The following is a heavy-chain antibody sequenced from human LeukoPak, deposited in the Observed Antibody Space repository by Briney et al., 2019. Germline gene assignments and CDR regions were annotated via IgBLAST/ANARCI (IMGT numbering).Heavy chain of an antibody. CDR3: AREWHYYGSGSYYLFY. J-gene: IGHJ4*02. D-gene: IGHD3-10*01. Sequence: GSLRLSCAASGFTFSNSAMSWVRQAPGKGLEWVSTLSGSGITTYYADSVKGRFTISRDNSKNTLYLQMNSLRAEDTAVYYCAREWHYYGSGSYYLFYWGQGTLVTVSS. V-gene: IGHV3-23*01. CDR2: LSGSGITT. CDR1: GFTFSNSA.